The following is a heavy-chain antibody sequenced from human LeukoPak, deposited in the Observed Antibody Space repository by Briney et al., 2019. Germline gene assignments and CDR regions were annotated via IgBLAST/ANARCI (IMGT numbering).Heavy chain of an antibody. J-gene: IGHJ4*02. CDR3: AKGVAYYGSGSYSY. CDR1: GFTFSSYG. D-gene: IGHD3-10*01. V-gene: IGHV3-30*18. Sequence: PGRSLRLSCAASGFTFSSYGMHWVRQAPGKGLEWVAVISYDGSNKYYADSVKGRFTISRDNSKNTLYLQMNNLRAEDTAVYYCAKGVAYYGSGSYSYWGQGTLVTVSS. CDR2: ISYDGSNK.